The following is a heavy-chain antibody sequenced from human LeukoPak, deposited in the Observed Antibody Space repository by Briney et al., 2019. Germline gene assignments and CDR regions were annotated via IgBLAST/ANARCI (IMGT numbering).Heavy chain of an antibody. D-gene: IGHD2-21*01. CDR1: GFTFDDYG. CDR2: INWNGGST. CDR3: ARDFNPVGVIRYFDY. V-gene: IGHV3-20*04. J-gene: IGHJ4*02. Sequence: PGGSLRLSCAASGFTFDDYGMGWVRQAPGKGLEWVSGINWNGGSTGYADSVKGRFTISRDNAKNSLYLQMNSLRAEDTALYYCARDFNPVGVIRYFDYWGQGTLVTVSS.